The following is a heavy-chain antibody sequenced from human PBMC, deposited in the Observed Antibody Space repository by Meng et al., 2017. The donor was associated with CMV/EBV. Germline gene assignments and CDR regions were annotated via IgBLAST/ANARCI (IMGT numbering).Heavy chain of an antibody. V-gene: IGHV3-73*01. CDR3: TSGGVVVPAARDDEYYYYYGMDV. CDR1: GFTFSGSA. D-gene: IGHD2-2*01. J-gene: IGHJ6*02. Sequence: GESLKISCAASGFTFSGSAMHWVRQASGKGVEWVGRIRSKANSYATAYAASVKGRFTISRDDSKNTAYLQMNSLKTEDTAVYYCTSGGVVVPAARDDEYYYYYGMDVWGQGTTVTVSS. CDR2: IRSKANSYAT.